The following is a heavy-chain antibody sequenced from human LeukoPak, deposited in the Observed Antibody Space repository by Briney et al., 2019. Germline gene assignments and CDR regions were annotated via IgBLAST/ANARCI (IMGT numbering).Heavy chain of an antibody. CDR2: ISAYNGNT. V-gene: IGHV1-18*01. J-gene: IGHJ4*02. D-gene: IGHD5-18*01. CDR1: GYSFTSFG. Sequence: GASVKVSCKSSGYSFTSFGISWVRQAPGQGLEWMGWISAYNGNTSSAQKFQGRVTMTTDTSTSTAYMELRSLRFDDTAVFYCVRDLGVDTSMIFFDFWGQGTLVTVSS. CDR3: VRDLGVDTSMIFFDF.